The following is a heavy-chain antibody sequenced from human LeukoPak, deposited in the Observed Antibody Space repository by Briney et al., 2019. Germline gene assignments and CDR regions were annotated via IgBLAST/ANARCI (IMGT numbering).Heavy chain of an antibody. CDR2: ISSNGGST. V-gene: IGHV3-64*01. J-gene: IGHJ4*02. Sequence: GGSLRLSCAASGFTFSSYAMHWVRQAPGKGLEYVSAISSNGGSTYYANSVKGRFTISRDNSKNTLYLQMGSLRAEDMAVYYCATVSPAASFDYWGQGTLVTVSS. CDR1: GFTFSSYA. D-gene: IGHD2-2*01. CDR3: ATVSPAASFDY.